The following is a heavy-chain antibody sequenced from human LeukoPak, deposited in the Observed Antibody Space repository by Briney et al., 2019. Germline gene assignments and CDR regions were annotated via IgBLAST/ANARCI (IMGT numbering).Heavy chain of an antibody. D-gene: IGHD3-3*01. Sequence: PSQTLSLTCTVSGGSISSGGYYWSWIRQHPGKGLEWIGYIYYSGSTYYNPSLKSRVTISVDTSKNQFSLKLSSVTAADTAVYYCAREGRFDDFWSGYIGYWGQGTLVTVSS. V-gene: IGHV4-31*03. CDR3: AREGRFDDFWSGYIGY. CDR2: IYYSGST. J-gene: IGHJ4*02. CDR1: GGSISSGGYY.